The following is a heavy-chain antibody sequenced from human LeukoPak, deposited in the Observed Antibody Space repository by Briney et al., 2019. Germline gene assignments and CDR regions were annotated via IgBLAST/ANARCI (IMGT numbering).Heavy chain of an antibody. CDR2: ISSSSSYI. CDR3: ARDGYSYGHVPYYFDY. Sequence: GGSLRLSRAASGFTFSSYSMNWVRQAPGKGLEWVSSISSSSSYIYYADSVKGRFTISRDNAKNSLYLQMNSLRAEDTAVYYCARDGYSYGHVPYYFDYWGQGTLVTVSS. J-gene: IGHJ4*02. D-gene: IGHD5-18*01. CDR1: GFTFSSYS. V-gene: IGHV3-21*01.